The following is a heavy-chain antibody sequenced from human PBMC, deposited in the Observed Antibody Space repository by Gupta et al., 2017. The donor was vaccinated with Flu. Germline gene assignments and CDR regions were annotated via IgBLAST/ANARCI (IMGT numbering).Heavy chain of an antibody. V-gene: IGHV3-30*18. CDR2: ISYDGTNK. J-gene: IGHJ4*02. CDR3: AKDGGSAIWGSYTPAYYFDF. Sequence: QAPGKGLEWVAIISYDGTNKYYADSVKGRFTISRDNSKNTLYLQMDSLRPEDTAVYYCAKDGGSAIWGSYTPAYYFDFWGQGTLVTVSS. D-gene: IGHD3-16*01.